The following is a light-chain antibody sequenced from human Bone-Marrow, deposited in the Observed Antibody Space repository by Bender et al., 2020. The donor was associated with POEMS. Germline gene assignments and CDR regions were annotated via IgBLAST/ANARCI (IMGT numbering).Light chain of an antibody. J-gene: IGLJ3*02. CDR1: SGHSSNI. CDR2: IEGSGSY. V-gene: IGLV4-60*03. Sequence: QPVLTQSSSASASLGSSVKLTCTLTSGHSSNIITWHQQQPGKAPQYLMKIEGSGSYNKGSGVPDRFSGSRSGADHFLTISNLQSEDEADYFCETWDTNTWVFGGGTKLTVL. CDR3: ETWDTNTWV.